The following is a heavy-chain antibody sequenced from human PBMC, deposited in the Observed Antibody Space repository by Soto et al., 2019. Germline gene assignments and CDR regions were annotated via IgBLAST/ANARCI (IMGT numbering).Heavy chain of an antibody. Sequence: SETLSLTCTVSGGSINGGDYHWTWIRQTPGKGLEWIGAIYYSGSTYYNPSLKSRIRISVDTSMNQFSLKLSSVTAADTAVYYCARAYRSPSGGMDVWGQVTRVTVSS. D-gene: IGHD3-16*02. CDR3: ARAYRSPSGGMDV. CDR2: IYYSGST. J-gene: IGHJ6*02. V-gene: IGHV4-30-4*01. CDR1: GGSINGGDYH.